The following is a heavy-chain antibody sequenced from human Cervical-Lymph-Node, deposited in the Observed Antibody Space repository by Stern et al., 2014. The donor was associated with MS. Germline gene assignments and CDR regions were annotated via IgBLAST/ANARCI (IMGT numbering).Heavy chain of an antibody. CDR2: MSFVGGNK. Sequence: VQLVESGGGVVQPGRSLTLSCAASGFSFSNSGMHWVRQAPGKGLEWVAVMSFVGGNKKYGDSVKGRFSISRDMANNTLFLQMNSLSPEDTAVYYCMGVGDAMHVWGQGTTVIVSS. J-gene: IGHJ6*02. CDR1: GFSFSNSG. CDR3: MGVGDAMHV. V-gene: IGHV3-30*03.